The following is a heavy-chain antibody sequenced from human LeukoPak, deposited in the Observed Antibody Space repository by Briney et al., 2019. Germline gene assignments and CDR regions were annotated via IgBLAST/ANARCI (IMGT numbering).Heavy chain of an antibody. Sequence: ASVKVSCKASGYTFINYGITWVRQAPGQGLEWMGWISPYNGNTNYVQNLEGRVTMTTDTSTSTAYMELRSLRSDDTAVYFCARVREGSDWTGGCDCWGQGTLVTVSS. CDR1: GYTFINYG. D-gene: IGHD6-19*01. J-gene: IGHJ4*02. V-gene: IGHV1-18*01. CDR2: ISPYNGNT. CDR3: ARVREGSDWTGGCDC.